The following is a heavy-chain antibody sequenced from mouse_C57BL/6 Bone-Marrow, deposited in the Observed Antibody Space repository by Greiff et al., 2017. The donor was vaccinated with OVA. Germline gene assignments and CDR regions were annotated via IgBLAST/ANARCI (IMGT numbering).Heavy chain of an antibody. D-gene: IGHD1-1*01. V-gene: IGHV7-3*01. CDR1: GFIFTNYY. CDR2: IRNKPDGSTT. J-gene: IGHJ2*01. Sequence: DVMLVESGGGLVQPGDSLSLSCAASGFIFTNYYMSWVRQPPGKALEWLAFIRNKPDGSTTEYSASVKGRFTISRDNSQSILYLQMNALRAEDSATYYCARYKGRVAVDYFDYWGQGTALTVSS. CDR3: ARYKGRVAVDYFDY.